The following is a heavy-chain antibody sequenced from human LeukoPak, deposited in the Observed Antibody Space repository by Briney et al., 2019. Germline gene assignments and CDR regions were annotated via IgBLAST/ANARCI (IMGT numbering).Heavy chain of an antibody. D-gene: IGHD1-26*01. CDR1: GGSISSYY. J-gene: IGHJ5*02. V-gene: IGHV4-59*01. CDR2: IYYSGST. Sequence: SETLSLTCTVSGGSISSYYWSWIRQPPGKGLEWIGYIYYSGSTNYNPSLKSRVTISVDTSKNQFSLKLSSVTAADTAVYYCARGVGATEATYNWFDPWGQGTLVTVSS. CDR3: ARGVGATEATYNWFDP.